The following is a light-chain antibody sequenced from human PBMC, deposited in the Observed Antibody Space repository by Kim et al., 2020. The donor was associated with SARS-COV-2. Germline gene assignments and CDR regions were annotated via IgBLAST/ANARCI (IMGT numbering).Light chain of an antibody. CDR1: QGIRND. Sequence: ASVGDRVTITCRASQGIRNDLGWYQQKPGKAPKLLIYAASSLQSGVPSRFSGSGSGTDFALTISSLQPEDFATYYCLQDYNYPFTFGPGTKVDIK. V-gene: IGKV1-6*01. CDR2: AAS. CDR3: LQDYNYPFT. J-gene: IGKJ3*01.